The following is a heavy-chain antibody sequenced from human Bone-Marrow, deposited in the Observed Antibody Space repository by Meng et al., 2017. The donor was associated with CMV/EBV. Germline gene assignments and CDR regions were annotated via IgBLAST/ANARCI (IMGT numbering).Heavy chain of an antibody. V-gene: IGHV1-8*01. J-gene: IGHJ5*02. CDR1: TFTSSD. CDR3: AREYCSSTSCYEAWFDP. CDR2: MNPNSGNT. D-gene: IGHD2-2*01. Sequence: TFTSSDITWVRQATGQGLEWMGWMNPNSGNTGYAQKFQGSVTMTRNTSISTAYMELSSLRSEDTAVYYCAREYCSSTSCYEAWFDPWGQGTLVTVSS.